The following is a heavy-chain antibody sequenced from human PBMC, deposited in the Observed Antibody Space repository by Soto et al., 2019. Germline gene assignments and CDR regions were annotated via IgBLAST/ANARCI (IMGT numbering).Heavy chain of an antibody. CDR2: INHSGSP. Sequence: SETLSLTCAVYGGSFSGYYWSWLRQPLGKGLEWIGEINHSGSPNYNPSLKSRVTISVDTSKNQFSLKMTSVTAADTAVYYCATANWSHHYFDPWGQGTLVTVSS. J-gene: IGHJ5*02. CDR3: ATANWSHHYFDP. V-gene: IGHV4-34*01. CDR1: GGSFSGYY. D-gene: IGHD1-1*01.